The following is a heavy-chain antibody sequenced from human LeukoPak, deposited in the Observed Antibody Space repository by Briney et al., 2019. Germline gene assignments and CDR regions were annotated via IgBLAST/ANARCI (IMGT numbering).Heavy chain of an antibody. CDR1: GYTLTELS. CDR3: ARPTGDAAGVENWFET. Sequence: ASVKVSCKVSGYTLTELSMHWVRQAPGKGLEWMGGFDPEDGETIYAQKFQGRVTMTEDTSTDTAYMELSSLRSEDTAVYYCARPTGDAAGVENWFETWGQGTLVIVSS. CDR2: FDPEDGET. V-gene: IGHV1-24*01. D-gene: IGHD6-13*01. J-gene: IGHJ5*02.